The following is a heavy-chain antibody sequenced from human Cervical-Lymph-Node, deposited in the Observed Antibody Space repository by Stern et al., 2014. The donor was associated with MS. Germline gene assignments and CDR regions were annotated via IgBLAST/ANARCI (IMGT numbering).Heavy chain of an antibody. D-gene: IGHD6-25*01. CDR1: GFTFSDHY. V-gene: IGHV3-11*01. CDR2: ISSRGSII. Sequence: VQLVESGGALVKPEGSLRLSCEASGFTFSDHYLSWIRQAPGQGLEWVSSISSRGSIIYYADSLKGRLTISRDNDKNSLYLQLSSLRAEDTAVYYCARHRGRARSGYYFDYWGQGTLVTVTS. CDR3: ARHRGRARSGYYFDY. J-gene: IGHJ4*02.